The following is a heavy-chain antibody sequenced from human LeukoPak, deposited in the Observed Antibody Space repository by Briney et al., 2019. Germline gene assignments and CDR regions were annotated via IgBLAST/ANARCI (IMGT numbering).Heavy chain of an antibody. J-gene: IGHJ2*01. D-gene: IGHD2-21*02. V-gene: IGHV3-11*03. CDR2: ISSSSSYT. CDR1: GFTFSSYA. CDR3: ANCGGDCYSYWYFDL. Sequence: GGSLRLSCAASGFTFSSYAMNWSRQAPGKGLEWVSYISSSSSYTNYADSVKGRFTISRDNAKNSLYLQMNSLRAEDTAVYYCANCGGDCYSYWYFDLWGRGTLVTVSS.